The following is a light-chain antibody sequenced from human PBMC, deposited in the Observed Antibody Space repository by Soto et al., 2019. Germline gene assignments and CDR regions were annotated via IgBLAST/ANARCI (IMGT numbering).Light chain of an antibody. CDR2: EVS. CDR3: SSYSSANTVI. Sequence: QSVLTQPASVSGSPGQSITISCTGSRSDVGGYNYVSWYQQHPGKAPQVLIYEVSNRPSGVSNRFSGSKSGNTASLTISGLQAEDEAQYYCSSYSSANTVIFGGGTKLTVL. CDR1: RSDVGGYNY. J-gene: IGLJ2*01. V-gene: IGLV2-14*01.